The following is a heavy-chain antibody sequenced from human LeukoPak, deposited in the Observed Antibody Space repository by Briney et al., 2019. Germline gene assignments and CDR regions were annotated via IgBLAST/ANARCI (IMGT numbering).Heavy chain of an antibody. CDR3: ATFLTGAVGS. J-gene: IGHJ4*02. CDR2: ICISSSYI. D-gene: IGHD7-27*01. V-gene: IGHV3-21*01. Sequence: GGSLRLSCAASGITFSDYDMNWVRQAPGKGLEWVSSICISSSYIYYADSVKGRFTISRDNAKNSLYLQMNSLRAEDTSVYYCATFLTGAVGSWGQGTLVTVSS. CDR1: GITFSDYD.